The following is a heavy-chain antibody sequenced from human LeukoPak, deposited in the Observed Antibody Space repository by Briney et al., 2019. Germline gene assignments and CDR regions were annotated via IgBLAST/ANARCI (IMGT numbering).Heavy chain of an antibody. D-gene: IGHD2-15*01. CDR2: LYSGGST. Sequence: GGSLRLSCAASGFTVSSNYMSWVREAPGKGLEWVSVLYSGGSTYYADSVKGRFTISRDNSRNTLYLQMSSLRAEDTAVYYCARAPPGYCSGGSCSRPLDLWGQGTLVTVSS. CDR3: ARAPPGYCSGGSCSRPLDL. CDR1: GFTVSSNY. J-gene: IGHJ5*02. V-gene: IGHV3-66*01.